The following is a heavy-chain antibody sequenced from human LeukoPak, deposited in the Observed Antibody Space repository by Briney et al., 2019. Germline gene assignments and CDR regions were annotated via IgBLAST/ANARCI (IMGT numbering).Heavy chain of an antibody. CDR2: ISAYNGNT. CDR3: ARHGAPLSRPYYFDY. D-gene: IGHD4-17*01. CDR1: GYTFTSYG. J-gene: IGHJ4*02. V-gene: IGHV1-18*01. Sequence: GASVKVSCKASGYTFTSYGISWVRQAPAQGLEWMGWISAYNGNTNYAQKLQGRVTMTTDTSTSTAYMELRSLRSDDTAVYYCARHGAPLSRPYYFDYWGQGTLVTVSS.